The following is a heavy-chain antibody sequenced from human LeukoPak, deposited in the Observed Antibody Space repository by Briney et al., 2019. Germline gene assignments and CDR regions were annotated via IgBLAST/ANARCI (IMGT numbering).Heavy chain of an antibody. D-gene: IGHD3-22*01. J-gene: IGHJ4*02. V-gene: IGHV3-30*18. CDR3: AKDLFITMIVVAPLGY. Sequence: GGSLRLSCAASGFTFSSYGMHWVRQAPGKGLEWVAVISYDGSNKYYADSVKGRFTISRDNSKNTLYLQMNSLRAEDTAVYYCAKDLFITMIVVAPLGYWGQGTLVTVSS. CDR2: ISYDGSNK. CDR1: GFTFSSYG.